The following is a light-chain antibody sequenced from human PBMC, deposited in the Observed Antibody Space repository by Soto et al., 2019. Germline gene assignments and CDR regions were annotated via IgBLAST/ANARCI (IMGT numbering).Light chain of an antibody. CDR2: DVS. CDR1: SSDVGGYNY. V-gene: IGLV2-14*01. CDR3: RSYTSSNTYV. Sequence: LTQPASVSGSPGQSITISCTGTSSDVGGYNYVSWYQQHPGKAPKLMIYDVSNRPSGVSNRFSGSKSGNTASLTISGLQAEDEADYYCRSYTSSNTYVFGTGTKVTVL. J-gene: IGLJ1*01.